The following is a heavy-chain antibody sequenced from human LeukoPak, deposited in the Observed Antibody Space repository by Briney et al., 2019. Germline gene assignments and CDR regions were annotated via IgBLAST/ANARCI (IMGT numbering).Heavy chain of an antibody. J-gene: IGHJ4*02. Sequence: GGSLRLSCAASGFTFSSYAMSWVRQAPGKGLEWVSAISGSGGSTYYADSVKGRFTISRDNSKNTLYPQMNSLRAEDTAVYYCAKARREVFSPFDYWGQGTLVTVSS. V-gene: IGHV3-23*01. CDR1: GFTFSSYA. CDR3: AKARREVFSPFDY. CDR2: ISGSGGST.